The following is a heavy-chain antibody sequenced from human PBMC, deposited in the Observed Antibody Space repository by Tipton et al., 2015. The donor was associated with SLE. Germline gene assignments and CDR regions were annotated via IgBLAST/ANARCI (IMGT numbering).Heavy chain of an antibody. V-gene: IGHV4-39*01. CDR2: VYYSWSA. J-gene: IGHJ4*02. Sequence: TLSLTCTVSVGSISRGPYYLRWIRQTPGKGLEWIGTVYYSWSAYYSCSLKSRVTISVDTSEIQFSLRLTSVTAADTAIYFCARHDVSVTGTKGFDYWGQGNPVTVSS. CDR3: ARHDVSVTGTKGFDY. CDR1: VGSISRGPYY. D-gene: IGHD1-1*01.